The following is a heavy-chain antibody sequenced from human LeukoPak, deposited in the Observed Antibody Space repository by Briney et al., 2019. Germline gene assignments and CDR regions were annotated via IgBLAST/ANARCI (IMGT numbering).Heavy chain of an antibody. CDR2: IYYSGST. CDR1: GGSISSYY. D-gene: IGHD2-21*02. CDR3: ARAAGGLLNNYYYYYMDV. Sequence: SETLSLTCTVSGGSISSYYWSWIRQPPGKGLEWIGYIYYSGSTNYNPSLKSRVTISVGTSKNQFSLKLSSVTAADTAVYYCARAAGGLLNNYYYYYMDVWGKGTTVTVSS. V-gene: IGHV4-59*08. J-gene: IGHJ6*03.